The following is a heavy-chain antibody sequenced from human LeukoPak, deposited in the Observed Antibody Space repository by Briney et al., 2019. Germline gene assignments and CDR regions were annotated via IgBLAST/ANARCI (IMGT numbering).Heavy chain of an antibody. CDR1: GFSFFNHG. D-gene: IGHD3-22*01. V-gene: IGHV3-23*01. J-gene: IGHJ3*02. Sequence: GGTLRLSCAASGFSFFNHGMSWVRQPPGKGLEWVSAIGHIDTDTYYADSVKGRFTISRDNSKNTLYLQMNSLRAEDTAVYYCAKDRGAGYYDSSGYYLGAFDIWGQGTMVTVSS. CDR2: IGHIDTDT. CDR3: AKDRGAGYYDSSGYYLGAFDI.